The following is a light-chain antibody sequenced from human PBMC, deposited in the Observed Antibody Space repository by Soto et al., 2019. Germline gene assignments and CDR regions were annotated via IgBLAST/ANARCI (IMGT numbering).Light chain of an antibody. J-gene: IGKJ1*01. CDR3: QQRYRWPET. V-gene: IGKV3-11*01. CDR2: DAS. CDR1: QSVSSY. Sequence: EIVLTQSPGTLSLSPGERATLSCRASQSVSSYLAWYQQKPGQSPSLLIYDASNRSTGTPARFSGSGSGTDFTLSISSLEPEDFAVYYCQQRYRWPETFGQGTKV.